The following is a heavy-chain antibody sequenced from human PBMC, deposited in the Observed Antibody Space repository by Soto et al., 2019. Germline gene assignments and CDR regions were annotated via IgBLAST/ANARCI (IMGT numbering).Heavy chain of an antibody. CDR1: GFTFGSYG. CDR3: AKGGDIALVPASHFDY. D-gene: IGHD2-2*01. Sequence: GGSLRLSCAASGFTFGSYGMHWVRQAPGKGPEWVAVISYDGSHKFYADSVKGRFTISRDNSKNTLYLQMNSLRAEDTAVYFCAKGGDIALVPASHFDYWGRGTLVTVSS. J-gene: IGHJ4*02. V-gene: IGHV3-30*18. CDR2: ISYDGSHK.